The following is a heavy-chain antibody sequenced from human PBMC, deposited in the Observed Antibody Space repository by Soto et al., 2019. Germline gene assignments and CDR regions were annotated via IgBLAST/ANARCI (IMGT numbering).Heavy chain of an antibody. CDR2: ISYDGSNK. J-gene: IGHJ2*01. V-gene: IGHV3-30-3*01. CDR1: GFTFSSYA. CDR3: ASYTMIVVEWVYFDL. Sequence: QVELVESGGGVGQPGRSLRLSCAASGFTFSSYAMHWVRQAPGKGLEWVAVISYDGSNKYYADSVKGRFTISRDNSKNTLYLQMNSLRAEDTAVYYCASYTMIVVEWVYFDLWGRGTLVTVSS. D-gene: IGHD3-22*01.